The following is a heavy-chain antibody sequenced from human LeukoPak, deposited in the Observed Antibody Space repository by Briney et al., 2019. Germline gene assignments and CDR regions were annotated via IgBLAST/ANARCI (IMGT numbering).Heavy chain of an antibody. D-gene: IGHD6-13*01. CDR3: ARDQKYSSSWYPY. Sequence: GGSLRLSCAASGFTFSSYAMHWVRQAPGKGLEGVAVISYDGSNKYYADSVKGRFTISRDNSKNTLYLQMNSLRAEDTAVYYCARDQKYSSSWYPYWGQGTLVTVSS. CDR2: ISYDGSNK. V-gene: IGHV3-30*04. CDR1: GFTFSSYA. J-gene: IGHJ4*02.